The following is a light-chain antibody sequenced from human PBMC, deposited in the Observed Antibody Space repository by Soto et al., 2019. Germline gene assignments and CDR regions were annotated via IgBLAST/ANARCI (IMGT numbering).Light chain of an antibody. CDR2: AAS. J-gene: IGKJ4*01. Sequence: AIRMTQSPSSFSASTGDRVTITCRASQGISSYLAWYQQKPGKAPKLLIYAASTLQSGVPSRFSGSGSGTDLTLTISCLQSEDFATYTCQQYYSSPLTLGGGTKVDIK. CDR3: QQYYSSPLT. CDR1: QGISSY. V-gene: IGKV1-8*01.